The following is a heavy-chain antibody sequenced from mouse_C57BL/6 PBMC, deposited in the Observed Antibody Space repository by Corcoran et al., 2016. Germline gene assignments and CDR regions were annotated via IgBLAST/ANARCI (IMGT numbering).Heavy chain of an antibody. J-gene: IGHJ2*01. V-gene: IGHV9-3*01. CDR3: AIDDGSTLPYYFDY. Sequence: QIQLVQSGPELKKPGETVKISCKASGYTFTTYGMSWVKQAPGKGLKWMGWINTYSGVPTYADDFKGRFAFSLETSASTAYLQINNLKNEDTATYFCAIDDGSTLPYYFDYWGQGTTLTVSS. CDR1: GYTFTTYG. D-gene: IGHD2-3*01. CDR2: INTYSGVP.